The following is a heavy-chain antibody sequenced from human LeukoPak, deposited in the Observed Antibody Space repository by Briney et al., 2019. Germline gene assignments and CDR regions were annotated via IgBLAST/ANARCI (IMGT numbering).Heavy chain of an antibody. V-gene: IGHV3-21*01. CDR2: ISSSSSYI. CDR1: GFSFRDYT. CDR3: AKDSPSRTATTEVPVDY. J-gene: IGHJ4*02. D-gene: IGHD1/OR15-1a*01. Sequence: GGSLRLSCAASGFSFRDYTMNLVRQAPGKGLEWVASISSSSSYIYFANSVRGRFSISRDNAKNSLYLQMNSLRAEDTAVYYCAKDSPSRTATTEVPVDYWGQGTLVTVSS.